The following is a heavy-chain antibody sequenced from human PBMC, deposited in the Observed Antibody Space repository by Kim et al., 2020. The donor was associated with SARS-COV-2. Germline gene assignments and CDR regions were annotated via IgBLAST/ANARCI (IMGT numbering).Heavy chain of an antibody. J-gene: IGHJ6*02. CDR3: AGGQDVDSGRYGRMDV. CDR1: GGSFNDYY. D-gene: IGHD3-10*01. CDR2: INHSGST. Sequence: SETLSLTCAVYGGSFNDYYWSWIRQPPGKGLEWIGEINHSGSTNYNPSLRSRVIISVDTSKNQFSLKLSSVTAADTAVYYCAGGQDVDSGRYGRMDVWGQGTTVTVSS. V-gene: IGHV4-34*01.